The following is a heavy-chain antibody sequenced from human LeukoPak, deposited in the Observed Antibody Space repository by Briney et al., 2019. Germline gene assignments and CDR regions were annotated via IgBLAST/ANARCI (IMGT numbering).Heavy chain of an antibody. J-gene: IGHJ4*02. D-gene: IGHD4-17*01. CDR3: ARRRYGDYYFDY. V-gene: IGHV1-69*13. CDR1: GGTFSSYA. Sequence: SVKVSCKASGGTFSSYAISWVRQAPGQGLEWMGGIIPIFGTANYAQKFQGRVTITADESTSTAYMELSSLRSEDTAVYYCARRRYGDYYFDYWGQGTLVTVSS. CDR2: IIPIFGTA.